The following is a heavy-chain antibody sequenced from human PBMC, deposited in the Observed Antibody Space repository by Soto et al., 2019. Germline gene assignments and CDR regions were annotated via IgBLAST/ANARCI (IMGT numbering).Heavy chain of an antibody. CDR2: IYYSGST. D-gene: IGHD6-19*01. CDR3: ASYSGGWYDVTY. V-gene: IGHV4-61*01. Sequence: QVQLQESGPGLVKPSETLSLTCTVSGGSVSSGSYYWSWIRQPPGKGLEWIGYIYYSGSTNYNPSRKSRITISVDTSKNQYSLKLSSVTAADTAVYYCASYSGGWYDVTYWGQGTLVTVSS. CDR1: GGSVSSGSYY. J-gene: IGHJ4*02.